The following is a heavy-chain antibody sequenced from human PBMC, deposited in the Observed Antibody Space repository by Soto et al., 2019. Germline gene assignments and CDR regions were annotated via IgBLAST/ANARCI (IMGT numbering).Heavy chain of an antibody. J-gene: IGHJ5*02. CDR2: ISYDGSNK. V-gene: IGHV3-30*18. Sequence: QVQLVESGGGVVQPGRSLRLSCAASGFTFSSYGMHWVRQAPGKGLEWVAVISYDGSNKYYADSVKGRFTISRDNSKNTMYLQMNSLRAEDTAVYYSAKDTLGRPDVWSGEHPFHPWFDPWGQGTLVTVSS. CDR1: GFTFSSYG. D-gene: IGHD3-10*01. CDR3: AKDTLGRPDVWSGEHPFHPWFDP.